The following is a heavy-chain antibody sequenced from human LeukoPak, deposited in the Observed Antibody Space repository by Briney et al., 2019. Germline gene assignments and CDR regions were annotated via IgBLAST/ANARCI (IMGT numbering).Heavy chain of an antibody. CDR3: ARGGYSYGSIDY. D-gene: IGHD5-18*01. CDR2: ISSNGGST. V-gene: IGHV3-64*01. CDR1: GFTFSSYA. Sequence: PGGSLRLSCAASGFTFSSYAMHWVRQAPRKGLEYVSAISSNGGSTYYANSVKGRFTISRDNSKNTLYLQMGSLRAEDMAVYYCARGGYSYGSIDYWGQGTLVTVSS. J-gene: IGHJ4*02.